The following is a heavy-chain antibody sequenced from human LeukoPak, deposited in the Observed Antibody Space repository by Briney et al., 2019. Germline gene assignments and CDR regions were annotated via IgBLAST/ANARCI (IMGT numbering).Heavy chain of an antibody. CDR2: ISAYNGNT. V-gene: IGHV1-18*01. Sequence: ASVKVSCKASGYTFTNYGISWVRQAPGQGLEWMGWISAYNGNTNYAQKLQGRVTMTTDTSTSTAYMELRSLRSDDTAVYYCARDSFYDSSGYYYGPFDYWGQGTLVTVSS. J-gene: IGHJ4*02. D-gene: IGHD3-22*01. CDR3: ARDSFYDSSGYYYGPFDY. CDR1: GYTFTNYG.